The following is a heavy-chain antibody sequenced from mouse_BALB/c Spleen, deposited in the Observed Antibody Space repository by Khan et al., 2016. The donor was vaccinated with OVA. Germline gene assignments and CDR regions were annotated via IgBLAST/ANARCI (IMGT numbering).Heavy chain of an antibody. CDR1: GFTFSTYG. CDR3: ARLAYYYNSEGFAY. J-gene: IGHJ3*01. CDR2: INTGGAYT. Sequence: VQLKESGGDFVRPGGSLKLSCAASGFTFSTYGMSWVRQTPDKWLEWVATINTGGAYTYYPDSVTGRFTISRDNAKNTLYLQLSSLKSEDTAIYYCARLAYYYNSEGFAYWGQGTLVTVSA. V-gene: IGHV5-6*01. D-gene: IGHD1-1*01.